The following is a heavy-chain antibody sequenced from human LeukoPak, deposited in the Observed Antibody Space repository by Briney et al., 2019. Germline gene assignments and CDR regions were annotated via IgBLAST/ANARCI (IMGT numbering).Heavy chain of an antibody. CDR2: ISYDGSNK. CDR1: GFTFSSYA. CDR3: AGERCSSTSCADNWFDP. V-gene: IGHV3-30*04. J-gene: IGHJ5*02. D-gene: IGHD2-2*01. Sequence: PGRSLRLSCAASGFTFSSYAMHWVRQAPGKGLEWVAVISYDGSNKYYADSVKGRFTISRDNSKNTLYLQMNSLRAEDTAVYYCAGERCSSTSCADNWFDPWGQGTLVTVSS.